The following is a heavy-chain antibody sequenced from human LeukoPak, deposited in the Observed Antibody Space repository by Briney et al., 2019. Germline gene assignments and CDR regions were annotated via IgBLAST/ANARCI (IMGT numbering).Heavy chain of an antibody. CDR1: GGTFNNSA. CDR3: ARDVHGDYGSGWFDP. CDR2: IMPLFGTA. V-gene: IGHV1-69*05. D-gene: IGHD4-17*01. Sequence: ASVKVSCKTSGGTFNNSAISWVRQAPGQGLEWLGGIMPLFGTAGYAQKFQGRVTIIKDESTRTVYLELTSLTSDDTAVYYCARDVHGDYGSGWFDPWGQGTLVSASS. J-gene: IGHJ5*02.